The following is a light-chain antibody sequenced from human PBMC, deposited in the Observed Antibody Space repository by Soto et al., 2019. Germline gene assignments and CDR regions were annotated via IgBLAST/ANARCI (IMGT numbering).Light chain of an antibody. CDR3: AAWDESPNVPV. CDR2: SNN. J-gene: IGLJ3*02. Sequence: QSVLTQPPSASGTPGQRVTISCSGSNSNIGRNTVNWYQQLPGAAPNLLIYSNNQRPSGVPDRFSGSKSGTSASLAISGLKSEDEADYYCAAWDESPNVPVFGGGTKLTVL. V-gene: IGLV1-44*01. CDR1: NSNIGRNT.